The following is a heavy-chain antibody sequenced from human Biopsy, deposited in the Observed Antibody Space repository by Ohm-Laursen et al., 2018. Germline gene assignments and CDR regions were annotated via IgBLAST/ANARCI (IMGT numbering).Heavy chain of an antibody. D-gene: IGHD3/OR15-3a*01. CDR1: GVSITAYY. Sequence: SETLSLTCTVSGVSITAYYWSWIRQPPGRGLEWVGSIYYSGSTNYNPSLKSRVTISADTSKSQLSLHLTSVTAADTAVYYCASRGLVMASDYYFGDWGQGTLVTVSS. J-gene: IGHJ4*02. CDR3: ASRGLVMASDYYFGD. CDR2: IYYSGST. V-gene: IGHV4-59*08.